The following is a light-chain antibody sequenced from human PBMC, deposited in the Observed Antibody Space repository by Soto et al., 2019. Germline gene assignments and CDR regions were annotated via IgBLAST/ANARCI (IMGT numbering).Light chain of an antibody. CDR1: NIGSKS. Sequence: SYELTQPPSVSVAPGKTATITCGGINIGSKSENWYQQRPRQAPVLVIFYDSDRPSGIPGRFSGTNSGNTATLIIRRVEAADEADYYCQVSDSSSDRPFVVGAGTKVTAL. CDR3: QVSDSSSDRPFV. CDR2: YDS. V-gene: IGLV3-21*04. J-gene: IGLJ1*01.